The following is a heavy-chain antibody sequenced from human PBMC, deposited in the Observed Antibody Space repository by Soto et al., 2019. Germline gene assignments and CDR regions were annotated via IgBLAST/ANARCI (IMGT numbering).Heavy chain of an antibody. Sequence: EVQLLESGGGLVQPGGSLRLSCAASGFTFSSYAMSWVRQAPGKGLEWVSAISGSGGSTYYADSVKGRFTISRDNSKNTLYLQMNSLRAEDTAVYYCAKSPKRYDSSGYYGPFDYWGQGTLVTVSS. D-gene: IGHD3-22*01. CDR3: AKSPKRYDSSGYYGPFDY. CDR2: ISGSGGST. V-gene: IGHV3-23*01. CDR1: GFTFSSYA. J-gene: IGHJ4*02.